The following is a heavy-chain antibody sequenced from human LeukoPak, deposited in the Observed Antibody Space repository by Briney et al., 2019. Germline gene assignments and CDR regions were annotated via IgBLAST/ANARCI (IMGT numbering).Heavy chain of an antibody. CDR2: IYHSGST. Sequence: PGGSLRLSCAASGFPFTSHWLSWFRQSPGKGLEWIGEIYHSGSTNYNPSLKSRVTISVDKSKNQFSLKLSSVTAADTAVYYCARAADGDYHLDYWGQGTLVTVSS. J-gene: IGHJ4*02. CDR1: GFPFTSHW. V-gene: IGHV4-4*02. D-gene: IGHD4-17*01. CDR3: ARAADGDYHLDY.